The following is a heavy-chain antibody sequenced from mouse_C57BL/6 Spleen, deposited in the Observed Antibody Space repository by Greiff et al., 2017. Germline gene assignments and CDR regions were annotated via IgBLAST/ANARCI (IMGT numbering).Heavy chain of an antibody. CDR3: ARNGNHGDYYAMDY. CDR1: GYTFTSYW. CDR2: IYPGSGST. J-gene: IGHJ4*01. V-gene: IGHV1-55*01. D-gene: IGHD2-1*01. Sequence: QVQLQQPGAELVKPGASVKMSCKASGYTFTSYWITWVKQRPGQVLAWIGDIYPGSGSTNYNEKFKSKATLTVDTSSSTAYMQLSSLTSEDSAVYYCARNGNHGDYYAMDYWGQGTSVTVSS.